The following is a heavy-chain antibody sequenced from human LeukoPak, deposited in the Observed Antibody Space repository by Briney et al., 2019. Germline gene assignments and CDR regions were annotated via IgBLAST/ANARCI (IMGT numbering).Heavy chain of an antibody. J-gene: IGHJ6*03. CDR1: GASINSYR. CDR2: LYYSGNT. CDR3: ARRGDYYDSSGYLLRYYYYYMDV. Sequence: SETLSLTCNVSGASINSYRWNWIRQPPGKGLEWIGYLYYSGNTNYNPSLKSRVTISVDTSKNQFSLKLSSVTAADTAVYYCARRGDYYDSSGYLLRYYYYYMDVWGSGTTVTVSS. V-gene: IGHV4-59*01. D-gene: IGHD3-22*01.